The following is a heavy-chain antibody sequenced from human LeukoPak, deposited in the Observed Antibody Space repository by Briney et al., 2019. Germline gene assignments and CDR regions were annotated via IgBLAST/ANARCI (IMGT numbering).Heavy chain of an antibody. D-gene: IGHD1-1*01. V-gene: IGHV3-23*01. CDR3: AKADGVPDY. J-gene: IGHJ4*02. CDR2: ISGGGDIT. CDR1: GFTFSSYA. Sequence: GGSLRLSCGVSGFTFSSYAMSWVRQAPGKGLEWVSAISGGGDITKYADSVKGRFSISRDNSKNTLYLQMNSLRAEDTAVYYCAKADGVPDYWGQGTLVTVSS.